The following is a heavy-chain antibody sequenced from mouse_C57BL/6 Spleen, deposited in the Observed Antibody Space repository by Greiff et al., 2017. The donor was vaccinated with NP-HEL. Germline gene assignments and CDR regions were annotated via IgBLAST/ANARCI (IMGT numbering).Heavy chain of an antibody. V-gene: IGHV1-81*01. CDR2: IYPRSGNT. CDR1: GYTFTSYG. J-gene: IGHJ3*01. D-gene: IGHD1-1*01. CDR3: ARSPFSTVVAEAY. Sequence: QVQLQQSGAELARPGASVKLSCKASGYTFTSYGISWVKQRTGQGLEWIGEIYPRSGNTYYNETFKGKATLTAEKSSSTAYMELRSLTSEDSAVYFCARSPFSTVVAEAYWGQGTLVTVSA.